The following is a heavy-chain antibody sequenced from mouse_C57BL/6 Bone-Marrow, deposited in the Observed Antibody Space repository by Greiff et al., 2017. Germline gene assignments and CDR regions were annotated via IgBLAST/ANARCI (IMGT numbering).Heavy chain of an antibody. D-gene: IGHD1-1*01. Sequence: VQRVESGPGLVQPSQSLSITCTVSGFSLTSYGVHWVRQSPGKGLEWLGVIWSGGNTDYNAAFITRLDISKDNSKTQIFFKMNSLQADDTAIYYCARNGDYYGTYWYFDVWGTGTTVTVSS. V-gene: IGHV2-2*01. CDR1: GFSLTSYG. CDR2: IWSGGNT. J-gene: IGHJ1*03. CDR3: ARNGDYYGTYWYFDV.